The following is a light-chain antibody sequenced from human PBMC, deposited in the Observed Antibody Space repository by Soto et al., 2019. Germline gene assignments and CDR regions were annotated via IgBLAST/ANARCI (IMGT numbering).Light chain of an antibody. CDR3: SSYTSSSTYV. V-gene: IGLV2-14*01. Sequence: QSALTQPASVSGSPGQSITISCTGTSSDVGGYNYVSWYQQHPGKAPKLMIYVVSNRPSGVSNRFSGPKSGNTASLTISGLQAEDEADYYCSSYTSSSTYVFGTGTKLTVL. CDR2: VVS. CDR1: SSDVGGYNY. J-gene: IGLJ1*01.